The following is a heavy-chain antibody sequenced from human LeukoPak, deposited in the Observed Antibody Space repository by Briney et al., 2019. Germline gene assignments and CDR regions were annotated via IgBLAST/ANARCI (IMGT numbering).Heavy chain of an antibody. CDR3: ARGDYGTNGYFQY. J-gene: IGHJ1*01. Sequence: GTTLRLSCAASGFTFSNYAMHWVRQAPGKGLEWVALISKDGSYETYADSVKGRVTISRDNSEDTLYLQMNSLRTDDTAVFFCARGDYGTNGYFQYWGQGTLVTVSS. D-gene: IGHD4-17*01. CDR2: ISKDGSYE. CDR1: GFTFSNYA. V-gene: IGHV3-30-3*01.